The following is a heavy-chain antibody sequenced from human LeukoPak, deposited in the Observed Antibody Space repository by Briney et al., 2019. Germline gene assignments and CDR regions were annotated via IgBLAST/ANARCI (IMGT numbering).Heavy chain of an antibody. D-gene: IGHD1-26*01. CDR1: GFTFSSYG. J-gene: IGHJ4*02. Sequence: GGSLRLSCAASGFTFSSYGMHRVRQAPGKGLEWVAVISYDGSNKYYADSVKGRFTISRDNSKNTLYLQMNSLRAEDTAVYYCAKAFGWELTDSVDYWGQGTLVTVSS. V-gene: IGHV3-30*18. CDR2: ISYDGSNK. CDR3: AKAFGWELTDSVDY.